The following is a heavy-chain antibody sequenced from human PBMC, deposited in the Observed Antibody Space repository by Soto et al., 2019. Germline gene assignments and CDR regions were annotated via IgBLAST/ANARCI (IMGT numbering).Heavy chain of an antibody. J-gene: IGHJ6*02. D-gene: IGHD3-22*01. CDR3: ARGELTTKYYGMDV. V-gene: IGHV4-59*01. CDR1: CGSISSYY. CDR2: IYYSGST. Sequence: PSETLSLTCTVSCGSISSYYWSWIRQPPGKGLEWIGYIYYSGSTNYNPSLKSRVTISVDTSKNQFSLKLSSVTAADTAVYYCARGELTTKYYGMDVWGQGTTVTVSS.